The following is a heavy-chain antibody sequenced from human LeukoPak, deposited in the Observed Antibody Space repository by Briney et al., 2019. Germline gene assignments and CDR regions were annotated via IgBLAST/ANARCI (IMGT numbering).Heavy chain of an antibody. CDR1: GGTFSSYA. Sequence: SVKVSCKASGGTFSSYALSWVRQGPGQGLEWMGGIIPIFGTANYAQKFQGRVTITADKSTSTAYMELSSLRSEDTAVYYCARYSSGWYYFDYWGQGTLVTVSS. V-gene: IGHV1-69*06. CDR2: IIPIFGTA. CDR3: ARYSSGWYYFDY. D-gene: IGHD6-19*01. J-gene: IGHJ4*02.